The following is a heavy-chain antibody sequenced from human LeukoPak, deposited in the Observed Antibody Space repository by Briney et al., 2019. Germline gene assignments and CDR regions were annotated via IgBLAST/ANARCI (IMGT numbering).Heavy chain of an antibody. V-gene: IGHV1-69*13. D-gene: IGHD4-23*01. J-gene: IGHJ3*02. CDR3: ARVAGGNSEGGDAFDI. CDR2: IIPIFGTA. Sequence: SVKVSCKASGGTFSSYAISWVRQAPGQGLEWMGGIIPIFGTANYAQKFQGRVTITADESTSTAYMELSSLRSEDTAVYYCARVAGGNSEGGDAFDIWGQGTMVTVSS. CDR1: GGTFSSYA.